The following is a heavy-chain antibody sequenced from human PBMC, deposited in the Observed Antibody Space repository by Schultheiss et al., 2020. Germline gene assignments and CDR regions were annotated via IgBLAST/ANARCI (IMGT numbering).Heavy chain of an antibody. Sequence: GGSLRLSCAASGFAFSSYTMAWVRQASGEGLEWVSAISGSGGSTYYADSVKGRFTISRDNSKNTLYLQMNSLRAEDTAVYYCARHDYNDVGRTDYWGQGTLVTVSS. CDR3: ARHDYNDVGRTDY. J-gene: IGHJ4*02. D-gene: IGHD5-24*01. CDR1: GFAFSSYT. CDR2: ISGSGGST. V-gene: IGHV3-23*01.